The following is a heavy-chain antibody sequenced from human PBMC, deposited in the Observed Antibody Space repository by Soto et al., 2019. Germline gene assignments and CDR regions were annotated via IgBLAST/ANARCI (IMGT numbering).Heavy chain of an antibody. CDR2: ISGSGGST. D-gene: IGHD6-19*01. J-gene: IGHJ4*02. CDR3: ATSVAGTGYYFDY. V-gene: IGHV3-23*01. Sequence: GGSLRLCCAASGFTFSSYAMSWVRQAPGKGLEWVSAISGSGGSTYYADSVKGRFTISRDNSKNTLYLQMGSLRAEDMAVYYCATSVAGTGYYFDYWDREPWSPAPQ. CDR1: GFTFSSYA.